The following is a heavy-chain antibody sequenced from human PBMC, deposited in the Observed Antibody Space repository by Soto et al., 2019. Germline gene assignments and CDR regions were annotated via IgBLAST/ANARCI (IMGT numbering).Heavy chain of an antibody. CDR3: ARHKKWSEQGWFDP. CDR2: IHSSGTT. CDR1: GGSTSGYY. V-gene: IGHV4-59*13. J-gene: IGHJ5*02. Sequence: QVQLQESGPGLVKPSETVSVTCSVSGGSTSGYYWTWIRQSPGKGMEWIGYIHSSGTTTYNPSLKSRVTISIDTSKNQVYLRVTSVTAADTAIHYCARHKKWSEQGWFDPWGQGTQVTVSS. D-gene: IGHD2-15*01.